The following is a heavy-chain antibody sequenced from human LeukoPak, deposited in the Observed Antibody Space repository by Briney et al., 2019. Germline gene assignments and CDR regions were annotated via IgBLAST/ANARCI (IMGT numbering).Heavy chain of an antibody. CDR1: GFTFSSYA. D-gene: IGHD3-22*01. Sequence: TGGPLRLSCAASGFTFSSYAMSWVRQAPGKGLEWVSAISGSGGSTYYADSVKGRFTISRDNSKNTLYLQMNSLRAEDTAVYYCAKTWSSGYNSYDYWGQGTLVTVSS. CDR2: ISGSGGST. V-gene: IGHV3-23*01. CDR3: AKTWSSGYNSYDY. J-gene: IGHJ4*02.